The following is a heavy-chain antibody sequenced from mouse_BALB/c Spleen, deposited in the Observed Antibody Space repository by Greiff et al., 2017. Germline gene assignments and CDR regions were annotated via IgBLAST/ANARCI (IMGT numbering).Heavy chain of an antibody. CDR2: IWGGGST. J-gene: IGHJ2*01. D-gene: IGHD1-1*01. Sequence: QVQLKESGPGLVAPSPSLSITCTVSGFSLTDSGVSWIRQPPGEGLEWLGVIWGGGSTYYNSARISRLSISKDNSKSQVFLNMNRLQTEDTAMYYCAKQDGSSFYFDDWGQGTTLTVSS. CDR3: AKQDGSSFYFDD. CDR1: GFSLTDSG. V-gene: IGHV2-6-5*01.